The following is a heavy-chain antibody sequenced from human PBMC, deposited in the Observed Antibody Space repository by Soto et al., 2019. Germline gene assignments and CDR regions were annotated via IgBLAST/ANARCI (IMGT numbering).Heavy chain of an antibody. J-gene: IGHJ4*02. V-gene: IGHV3-30*18. D-gene: IGHD2-2*01. Sequence: PGGSLRLSCAASGFTFSNYVMHWVRQAPGKGLEWVAVISNDGKNKYYADSVKGRFTISRDNSKNTLYLQMNSPRAEDTAVYYCAKEGDIVVIPAAAHFDYWGQGTLVTVSS. CDR1: GFTFSNYV. CDR2: ISNDGKNK. CDR3: AKEGDIVVIPAAAHFDY.